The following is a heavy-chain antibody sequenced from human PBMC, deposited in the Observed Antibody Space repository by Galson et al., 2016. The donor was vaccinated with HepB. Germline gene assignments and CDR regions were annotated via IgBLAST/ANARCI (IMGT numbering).Heavy chain of an antibody. J-gene: IGHJ5*01. Sequence: SLRLSCAASGFTFSFSWMSWVRQAPGKGLEWVATIKEDGSEKNYLDSMRGRLTISRDNAKSSLHLQMNSLRVEDTAVYYCARGGYHSADSWGQGTLVTVSS. D-gene: IGHD3-22*01. CDR3: ARGGYHSADS. CDR2: IKEDGSEK. V-gene: IGHV3-7*01. CDR1: GFTFSFSW.